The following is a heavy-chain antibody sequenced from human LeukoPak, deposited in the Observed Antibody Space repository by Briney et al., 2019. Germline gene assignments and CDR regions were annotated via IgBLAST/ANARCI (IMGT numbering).Heavy chain of an antibody. CDR2: IWYDGSNK. V-gene: IGHV3-33*06. Sequence: PGGSLRLSCAASGFTFSSYGMHWVRQAPGKGLEWVAVIWYDGSNKYYADSVKSRFTISRDNSKNTLYLQMNSLRAEDTAVYYCAKVQRDFVVVVAATRDYYYYGMDVWGQGTTVTVSS. CDR3: AKVQRDFVVVVAATRDYYYYGMDV. D-gene: IGHD2-15*01. CDR1: GFTFSSYG. J-gene: IGHJ6*02.